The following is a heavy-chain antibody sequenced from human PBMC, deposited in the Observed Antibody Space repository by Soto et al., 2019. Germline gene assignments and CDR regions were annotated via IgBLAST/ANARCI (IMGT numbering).Heavy chain of an antibody. J-gene: IGHJ4*02. V-gene: IGHV3-23*01. CDR1: GFTFSSYA. Sequence: GGSLRLSCAASGFTFSSYAMNWVRQAPGKGLEWVSVISGSGDSTYYADSVKGRFTISRDNSKNTLYLQMNSLRAEDTAVYYCARAVDTAMFYYLDYWGQGTLVTVSS. CDR2: ISGSGDST. D-gene: IGHD5-18*01. CDR3: ARAVDTAMFYYLDY.